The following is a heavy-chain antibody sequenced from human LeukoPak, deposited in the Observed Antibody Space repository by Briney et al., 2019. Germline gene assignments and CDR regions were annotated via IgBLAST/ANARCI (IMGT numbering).Heavy chain of an antibody. J-gene: IGHJ3*02. D-gene: IGHD3-22*01. Sequence: PGGALRLSCAASGFTFISYGMYWVRQAPGKGLEAVAFIRYDGSNKYYADSVKGRFTVSRDNSKNTLYLQMKSLRAEDTAVYYCARVGTYYYDSSGSGAFDIWGQGTMVTVSS. CDR3: ARVGTYYYDSSGSGAFDI. CDR2: IRYDGSNK. CDR1: GFTFISYG. V-gene: IGHV3-30*02.